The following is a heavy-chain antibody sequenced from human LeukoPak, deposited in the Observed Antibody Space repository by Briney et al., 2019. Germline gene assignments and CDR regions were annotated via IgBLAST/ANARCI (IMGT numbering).Heavy chain of an antibody. CDR1: GGSISGYY. CDR2: IYYSGST. CDR3: ARVVGYGDIFTGYPHFDY. Sequence: SETLSLTCTVSGGSISGYYWSWIRQTPGKGLEWIGDIYYSGSTYYNPSLKSRVTISVDTSKNQFSLKLSSVTAADTAVYYCARVVGYGDIFTGYPHFDYWGQGTLVTVSS. V-gene: IGHV4-59*08. J-gene: IGHJ4*02. D-gene: IGHD3-9*01.